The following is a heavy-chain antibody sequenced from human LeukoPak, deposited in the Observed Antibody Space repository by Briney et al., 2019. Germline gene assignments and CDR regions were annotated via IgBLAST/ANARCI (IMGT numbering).Heavy chain of an antibody. D-gene: IGHD5-18*01. Sequence: GGSLRLSCAASGFTVSSNYMSWVRQAPGKGLEWVSVIYSGGSTYYADSVKGRFTISRHNSKNTLYLQMNSLRAEDTAVYYCARDRGERYSYGYGSYYYYGMDVWGQGTTVTVSS. CDR2: IYSGGST. J-gene: IGHJ6*02. V-gene: IGHV3-53*04. CDR1: GFTVSSNY. CDR3: ARDRGERYSYGYGSYYYYGMDV.